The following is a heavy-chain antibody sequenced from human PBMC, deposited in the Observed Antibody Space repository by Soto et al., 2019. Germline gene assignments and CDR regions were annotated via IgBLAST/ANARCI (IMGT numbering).Heavy chain of an antibody. V-gene: IGHV3-49*03. CDR1: GFTFSGYA. CDR3: TRDAYGDSLVWFDP. J-gene: IGHJ5*02. D-gene: IGHD4-17*01. Sequence: PGGSLRLSCIGSGFTFSGYAMSWFRQAPGKGLEWVGFIRSKTYGATTEYAASVKGRFTISRDDSKSIAYLQMNSLKTEDTAMYYCTRDAYGDSLVWFDPWGQGTLVTVSS. CDR2: IRSKTYGATT.